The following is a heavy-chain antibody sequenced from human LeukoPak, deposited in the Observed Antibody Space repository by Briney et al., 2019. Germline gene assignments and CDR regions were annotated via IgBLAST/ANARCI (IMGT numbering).Heavy chain of an antibody. CDR1: GGSISSSSYY. V-gene: IGHV4-39*01. CDR3: ARHSGYYHYFDY. D-gene: IGHD3-22*01. CDR2: IYYSGST. J-gene: IGHJ4*02. Sequence: SETLSLTCTVSGGSISSSSYYWGWIRQPPGKGLEWIGSIYYSGSTYYNPSLKSRVTISVDTSKNQFSLKPSSVTAADTAVYYCARHSGYYHYFDYWGQGTLVTVSS.